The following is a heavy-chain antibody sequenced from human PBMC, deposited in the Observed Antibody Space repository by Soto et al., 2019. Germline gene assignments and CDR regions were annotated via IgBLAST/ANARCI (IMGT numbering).Heavy chain of an antibody. CDR3: ARSAKETWLPDF. Sequence: GASVKVSCKASGFSFIDYSILWVRQAPGQSLEWLGWINAGNGNTKYSHKFQDRVTITSDTSATTTYMELRSLRSEDTAVFYCARSAKETWLPDFWGQGTLVTVSS. D-gene: IGHD5-12*01. V-gene: IGHV1-3*01. CDR2: INAGNGNT. CDR1: GFSFIDYS. J-gene: IGHJ1*01.